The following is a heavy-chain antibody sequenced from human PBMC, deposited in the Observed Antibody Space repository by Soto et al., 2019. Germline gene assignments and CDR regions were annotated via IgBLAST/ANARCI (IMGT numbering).Heavy chain of an antibody. V-gene: IGHV3-23*01. CDR2: ISGSGGST. Sequence: GGSLRLSCAASGFTFSSYAMSWFRQAPGKGLEWVSAISGSGGSTYYADSVKGRFTISRDNSKNTLYLQMNSLRAEDTAVYYCAKLSGTTPYYYYGMDVWGQGTTVTVSS. CDR1: GFTFSSYA. CDR3: AKLSGTTPYYYYGMDV. D-gene: IGHD1-7*01. J-gene: IGHJ6*02.